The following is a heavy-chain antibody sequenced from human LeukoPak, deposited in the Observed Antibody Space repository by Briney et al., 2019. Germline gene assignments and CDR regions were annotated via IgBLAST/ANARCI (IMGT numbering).Heavy chain of an antibody. J-gene: IGHJ4*02. CDR3: ALLAVASDFDY. CDR2: IASSGTTK. V-gene: IGHV3-48*03. Sequence: GGSLRLSCAVSRFPFSVYEMNWVRQAPGKGLEWVSNIASSGTTKYYADSVKGRFSISRDNAKSSLYLQMNSLRVEDSAVYYCALLAVASDFDYWGQGALVTVSS. CDR1: RFPFSVYE. D-gene: IGHD6-19*01.